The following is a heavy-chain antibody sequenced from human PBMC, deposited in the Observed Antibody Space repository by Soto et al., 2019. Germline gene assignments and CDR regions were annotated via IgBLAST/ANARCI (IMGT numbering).Heavy chain of an antibody. V-gene: IGHV3-64D*06. Sequence: GGALRVSCSCSGFTVSSFGMHWVRQAPGKGLEHVSTLSSNGIGTYYADSVKGRFTFSRDTSKNTLYLQMSSLRTEDTAVYYCVKDMGQAAVGIRYPYGLDVWGLGTTVTVSS. CDR2: LSSNGIGT. CDR1: GFTVSSFG. J-gene: IGHJ6*02. CDR3: VKDMGQAAVGIRYPYGLDV. D-gene: IGHD6-13*01.